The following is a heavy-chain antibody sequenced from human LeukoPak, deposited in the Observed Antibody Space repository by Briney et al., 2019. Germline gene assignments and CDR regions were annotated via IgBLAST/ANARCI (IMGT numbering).Heavy chain of an antibody. CDR1: GFTFSSYG. Sequence: GGSLRLSCAASGFTFSSYGMHWVRQAPGKGLEWVAVIWYDGSNKYYADSVKGRFTISRDNSKNTLYPQMNSLRAEDTAVYYCARQFCPASGSYYCYFDYWGQGTLVTVSS. V-gene: IGHV3-33*01. CDR2: IWYDGSNK. J-gene: IGHJ4*02. D-gene: IGHD3-10*01. CDR3: ARQFCPASGSYYCYFDY.